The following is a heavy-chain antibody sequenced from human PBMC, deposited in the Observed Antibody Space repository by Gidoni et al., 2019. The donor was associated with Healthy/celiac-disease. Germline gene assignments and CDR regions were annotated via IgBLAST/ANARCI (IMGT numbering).Heavy chain of an antibody. Sequence: QVQLVQSGGGVVQPGRSLRLACAASGFTLSSYVMHWVRQAPGKGLEWVAGIWYEVSNKYYADAVKGRFTISRDNSKNTLYLQMNSLRAEDAAVYYCAREYYYGSGSYYKSLDYWGQGTLVTVSS. CDR1: GFTLSSYV. CDR3: AREYYYGSGSYYKSLDY. V-gene: IGHV3-33*01. J-gene: IGHJ4*02. D-gene: IGHD3-10*01. CDR2: IWYEVSNK.